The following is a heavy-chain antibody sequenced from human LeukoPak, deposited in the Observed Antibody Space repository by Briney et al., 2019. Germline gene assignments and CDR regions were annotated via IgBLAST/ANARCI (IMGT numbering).Heavy chain of an antibody. D-gene: IGHD5-18*01. CDR1: GGTFSTFG. J-gene: IGHJ4*02. V-gene: IGHV1-69*06. Sequence: AVNVSCKASGGTFSTFGISWVGQAPGQGREWMGGIIPMSGTVNNAQKFQVRVRITAEKSTGKAYMELSSLRSDATAVYYCGRENGYAYGRAPLDYWGQGTLVTVSS. CDR2: IIPMSGTV. CDR3: GRENGYAYGRAPLDY.